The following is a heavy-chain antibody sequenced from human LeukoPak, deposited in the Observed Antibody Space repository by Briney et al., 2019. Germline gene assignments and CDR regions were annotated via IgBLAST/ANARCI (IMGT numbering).Heavy chain of an antibody. J-gene: IGHJ6*03. CDR2: IYYSGST. Sequence: SETLSLTCTVSGDSITSSTNYWGWIRQPPGKGLEWIGSIYYSGSTYYNPSLKSRVTISVDTSKNQFSLKLSSVTAADTAVYYCARAGGRYYYYMDVWGKGTTVTVSS. V-gene: IGHV4-39*07. CDR3: ARAGGRYYYYMDV. CDR1: GDSITSSTNY. D-gene: IGHD4-23*01.